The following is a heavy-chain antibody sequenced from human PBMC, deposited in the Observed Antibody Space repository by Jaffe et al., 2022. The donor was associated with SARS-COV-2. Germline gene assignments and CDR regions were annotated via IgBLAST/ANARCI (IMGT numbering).Heavy chain of an antibody. J-gene: IGHJ4*02. D-gene: IGHD1-26*01. Sequence: EVQLVESGGGLVQPGGSLRLSCAASGFTFSSYDMHWVRQATGKGLEWVSAIGTAGDTYYPGSVKGRFTISRENAKNSLYLQMNSLRAGDTAVYYCARDTGSGSMAFDYWGQGTLVTVSS. CDR2: IGTAGDT. CDR1: GFTFSSYD. V-gene: IGHV3-13*01. CDR3: ARDTGSGSMAFDY.